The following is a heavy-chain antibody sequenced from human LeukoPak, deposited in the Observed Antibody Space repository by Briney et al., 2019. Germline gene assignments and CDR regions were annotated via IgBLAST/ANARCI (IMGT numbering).Heavy chain of an antibody. CDR1: GFRFSRYW. D-gene: IGHD2-2*01. J-gene: IGHJ4*02. V-gene: IGHV3-7*03. CDR2: IKQDGSAK. Sequence: GGSLRLSCAASGFRFSRYWMTWVRQAPGKGLEWVANIKQDGSAKSYVDSVKGRFTISRDNAKNSLYLQMNSLRDDTGVYYCASQPAAADVDYWGQGTLVTVSS. CDR3: ASQPAAADVDY.